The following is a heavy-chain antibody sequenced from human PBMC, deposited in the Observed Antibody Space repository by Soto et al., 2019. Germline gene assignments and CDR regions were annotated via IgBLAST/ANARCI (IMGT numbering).Heavy chain of an antibody. V-gene: IGHV3-30*03. CDR1: GFTFTSYG. J-gene: IGHJ4*02. D-gene: IGHD5-18*01. CDR2: ISYDGGLQ. CDR3: VSDRGYGHASVPYS. Sequence: QAHLVESGGGVVQPGRSLRLSCAASGFTFTSYGMHWVRQAPGTRLEWGGVISYDGGLQHYADSVKGRFTIFRDNSKNMVLLQMNSLRAEDTAVYYCVSDRGYGHASVPYSWGQGTLVSVSS.